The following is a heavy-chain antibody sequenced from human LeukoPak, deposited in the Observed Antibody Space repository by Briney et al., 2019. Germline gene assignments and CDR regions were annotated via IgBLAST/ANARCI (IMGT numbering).Heavy chain of an antibody. Sequence: TGGSLSLSCAASGFTFSGSAMHWVRQASGKGLEWVGRIRREANTYATTYAAALKGRFTISRDDSKNTAYLQMNSLKTEDTAVYYCTRQLGELLSGTPYYYYLDVWGKGTTVTVSS. CDR1: GFTFSGSA. J-gene: IGHJ6*03. CDR2: IRREANTYAT. D-gene: IGHD3-10*01. V-gene: IGHV3-73*01. CDR3: TRQLGELLSGTPYYYYLDV.